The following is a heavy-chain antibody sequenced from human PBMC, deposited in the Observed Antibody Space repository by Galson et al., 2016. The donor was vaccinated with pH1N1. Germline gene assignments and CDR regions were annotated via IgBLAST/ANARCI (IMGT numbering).Heavy chain of an antibody. CDR2: INSIFGTA. V-gene: IGHV1-69*06. Sequence: SVKVSCKASGGIFASYAISWVRQAPGQGLEWMGGINSIFGTASYAQNLQGRVTITADKSTTTAYMELSSLRSEDTAVYYCARDRSVYYYYGMDVWGQGTTVTVSS. J-gene: IGHJ6*02. D-gene: IGHD3-3*01. CDR3: ARDRSVYYYYGMDV. CDR1: GGIFASYA.